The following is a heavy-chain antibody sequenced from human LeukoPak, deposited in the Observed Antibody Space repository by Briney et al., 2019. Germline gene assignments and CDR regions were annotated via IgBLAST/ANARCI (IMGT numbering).Heavy chain of an antibody. D-gene: IGHD4-17*01. CDR1: GFSVSSNH. CDR2: IYSGGNT. V-gene: IGHV3-66*01. J-gene: IGHJ4*02. CDR3: ARDRPNYGDYLDY. Sequence: GGSLRLSCAASGFSVSSNHMSWVRQAPGKGLEWVSVIYSGGNTHYADSVKGRFTISRDNPKNTLYLQMNSLRAEDTAVYYCARDRPNYGDYLDYWGQGTLVTVSS.